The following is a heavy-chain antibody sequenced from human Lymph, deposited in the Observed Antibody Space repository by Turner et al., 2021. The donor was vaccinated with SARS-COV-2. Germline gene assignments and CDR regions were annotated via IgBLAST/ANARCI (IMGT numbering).Heavy chain of an antibody. CDR2: IKQDGSEK. CDR1: GFTFSYYW. V-gene: IGHV3-7*01. Sequence: EVQLVESGGVLVQPGGSLRLSCAASGFTFSYYWMSWVRPAPGKGLEWVANIKQDGSEKYYVDSVKGRFTISRDNAKNSLFLQMNSLRAEDKAVYYCARMGSYSWYFDYWGQGTLVTVSS. J-gene: IGHJ4*02. D-gene: IGHD3-16*02. CDR3: ARMGSYSWYFDY.